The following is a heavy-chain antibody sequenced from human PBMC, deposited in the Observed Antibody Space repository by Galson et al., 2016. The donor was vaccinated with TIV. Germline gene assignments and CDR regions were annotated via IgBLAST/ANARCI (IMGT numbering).Heavy chain of an antibody. J-gene: IGHJ4*02. Sequence: QSGAEVKKPGESLKISCKASGCSFTTHWIAWVRQMPGKGLEWMGIIFPDDSETAYSPSFEGQITISVDKSLNAAYVQWNSLRTSDTAMYYCARQTTRSFDSWGQGTRVTVSS. CDR3: ARQTTRSFDS. CDR1: GCSFTTHW. V-gene: IGHV5-51*01. CDR2: IFPDDSET. D-gene: IGHD4-17*01.